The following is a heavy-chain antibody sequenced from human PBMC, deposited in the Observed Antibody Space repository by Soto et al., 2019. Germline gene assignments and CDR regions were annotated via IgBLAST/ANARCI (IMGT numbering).Heavy chain of an antibody. J-gene: IGHJ4*02. D-gene: IGHD6-19*01. Sequence: QVQLVQSGAEVKRPGASVKVSCKASGYTFTRHGISWVRQAPGQGLEWMGWISGNNHNKNDVEELQGRVTMTTDTSTNTAYLELRSLRSDDTAVYYCARLAVADTSHFDYWGQGTLVTVSS. CDR2: ISGNNHNK. CDR3: ARLAVADTSHFDY. V-gene: IGHV1-18*01. CDR1: GYTFTRHG.